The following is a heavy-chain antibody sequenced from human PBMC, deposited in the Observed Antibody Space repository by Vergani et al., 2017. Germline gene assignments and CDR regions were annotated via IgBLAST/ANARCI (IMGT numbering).Heavy chain of an antibody. J-gene: IGHJ4*02. Sequence: VQLVESGGGVVQPGRSLRLSCAASGFTFDDYGMSWVRQAPGKGLEWVSSINWNGGSTDYADFVKGRFTISRDNAKNSLYLQMNSLRAEDTALYYCARSPYYDSSGYYLYWGQGTLVTVSS. CDR3: ARSPYYDSSGYYLY. D-gene: IGHD3-22*01. V-gene: IGHV3-20*04. CDR1: GFTFDDYG. CDR2: INWNGGST.